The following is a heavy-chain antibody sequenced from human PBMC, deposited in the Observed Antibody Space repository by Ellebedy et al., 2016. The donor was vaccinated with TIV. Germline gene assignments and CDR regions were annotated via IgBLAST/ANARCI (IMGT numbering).Heavy chain of an antibody. CDR1: GGSISSSGYY. J-gene: IGHJ4*02. CDR2: INHSGST. V-gene: IGHV4-39*07. CDR3: ARGGRGSGRFDY. Sequence: SETLSLXXTVSGGSISSSGYYWSWIRQPPGKGLEWIGEINHSGSTNYNPSLKSRVTISVDTSKNQFSLKLSSVTAADTAVYYCARGGRGSGRFDYWGQGTLVTVSS. D-gene: IGHD3-10*01.